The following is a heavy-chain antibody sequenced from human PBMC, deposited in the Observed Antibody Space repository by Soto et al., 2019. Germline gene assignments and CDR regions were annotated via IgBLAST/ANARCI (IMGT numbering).Heavy chain of an antibody. CDR3: ARGAGGGCSTTSCPNYLDY. D-gene: IGHD2-2*01. CDR1: GFTVSSNY. Sequence: EVQLVESGGDLVQPGGSLRVSCAASGFTVSSNYMNWVRQAPGKGLEWVSVIYSGGSTYYADSVKGSFTISRDNSKNTLYLQMNSLRAEDTAVYYCARGAGGGCSTTSCPNYLDYWGQGTLVTVSS. V-gene: IGHV3-66*01. CDR2: IYSGGST. J-gene: IGHJ4*02.